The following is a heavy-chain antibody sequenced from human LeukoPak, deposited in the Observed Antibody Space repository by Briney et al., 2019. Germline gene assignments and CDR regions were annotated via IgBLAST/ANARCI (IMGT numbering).Heavy chain of an antibody. CDR1: GFTFSSYA. V-gene: IGHV3-23*01. Sequence: GGSLRLSCAASGFTFSSYAMSWVRQAPGKGLEWVSTISGSGGSTYYADSVKGRFTISRDNPKKTMYLQMISLRAEDTAVYYCAKGYYFDTSGYYYEGDHFDSWGQGTLVTVSS. D-gene: IGHD3-22*01. J-gene: IGHJ4*02. CDR2: ISGSGGST. CDR3: AKGYYFDTSGYYYEGDHFDS.